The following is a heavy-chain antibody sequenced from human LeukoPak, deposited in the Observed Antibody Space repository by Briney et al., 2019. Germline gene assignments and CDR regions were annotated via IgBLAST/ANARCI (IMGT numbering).Heavy chain of an antibody. CDR2: VYARGNT. D-gene: IGHD5-18*01. J-gene: IGHJ3*02. V-gene: IGHV4-59*01. CDR3: ARAIYSFGYADAFDI. CDR1: DDSISNYY. Sequence: SETLSLTCTVSDDSISNYYWSWIRQPPGKGLEWIGSVYARGNTNDNPSLKSRVTISVDTSKNQLSLKLSSVTAADTAMYYCARAIYSFGYADAFDIWGQGTLVTVSS.